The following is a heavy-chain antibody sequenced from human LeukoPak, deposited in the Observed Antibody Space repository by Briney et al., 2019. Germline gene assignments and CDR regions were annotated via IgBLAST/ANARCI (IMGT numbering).Heavy chain of an antibody. CDR3: ARSPHDY. CDR2: INSDGSTT. Sequence: PGGSLRLSCEASGFTFSAYWMHWVRQAPGKGLVWVSRINSDGSTTSYADSVKGRFTISRDNAKNTLYLQMNSLRAGDTAVYFCARSPHDYWGQGTLVTVSP. J-gene: IGHJ4*02. CDR1: GFTFSAYW. V-gene: IGHV3-74*01.